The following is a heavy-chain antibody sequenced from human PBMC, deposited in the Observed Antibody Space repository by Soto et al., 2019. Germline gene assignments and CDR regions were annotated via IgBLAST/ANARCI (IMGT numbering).Heavy chain of an antibody. CDR3: AHSYYDFWSGDPMNWFDP. V-gene: IGHV2-5*02. CDR2: IYWDDDK. Sequence: QITLKESGPTLVKPTQTLTLTCTFSGFSLSTSGVGVGWIRQPPGKALEWLALIYWDDDKRYSPSLKSRLTITKDTSKNQVVLTMTNMDPVDTATYYCAHSYYDFWSGDPMNWFDPWGQGTLVTVSS. J-gene: IGHJ5*02. D-gene: IGHD3-3*01. CDR1: GFSLSTSGVG.